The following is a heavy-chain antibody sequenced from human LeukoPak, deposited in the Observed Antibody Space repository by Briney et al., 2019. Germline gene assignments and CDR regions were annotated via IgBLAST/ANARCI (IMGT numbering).Heavy chain of an antibody. CDR1: GYTFTGYY. CDR3: ARGIYCSGGSCYRFFDY. J-gene: IGHJ4*02. Sequence: GASVKVSCKASGYTFTGYYMHWVRQAPGQGLEWMGRINPNSGGTNCAQKFQGRVTMTRDTSISTAYMELSRLRSDDTAVYYCARGIYCSGGSCYRFFDYWGQGTLVTVSS. V-gene: IGHV1-2*06. CDR2: INPNSGGT. D-gene: IGHD2-15*01.